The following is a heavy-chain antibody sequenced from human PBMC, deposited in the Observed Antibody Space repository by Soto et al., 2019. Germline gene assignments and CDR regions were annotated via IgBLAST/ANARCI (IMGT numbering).Heavy chain of an antibody. J-gene: IGHJ4*02. CDR3: STVLEWWLIQSF. Sequence: EVQLVESGGGLVKPGGSLRLSCVVSGFTFSNAWMNWVRQAPGKGLEWVGRIESKTNGGTTDYATPVKGRFTISRDDSKNTLYLQMNSLEPEDTAVYYCSTVLEWWLIQSFWGQGTRVTVSS. D-gene: IGHD2-15*01. CDR2: IESKTNGGTT. CDR1: GFTFSNAW. V-gene: IGHV3-15*07.